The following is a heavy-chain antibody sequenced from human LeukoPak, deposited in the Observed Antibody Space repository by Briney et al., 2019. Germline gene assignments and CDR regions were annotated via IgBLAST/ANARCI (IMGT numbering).Heavy chain of an antibody. CDR2: ISSSGTTI. CDR3: ARPSVRGVIYGMDV. J-gene: IGHJ6*02. CDR1: GFAFSNAW. D-gene: IGHD3-10*01. V-gene: IGHV3-11*04. Sequence: GGSLRLSCAVSGFAFSNAWMSWVRQAPGKGLEWVSYISSSGTTIYYADSVKGRITISRDNAKNSVYLQMNSLRAEDTAVYYCARPSVRGVIYGMDVWGQGTTVTVSS.